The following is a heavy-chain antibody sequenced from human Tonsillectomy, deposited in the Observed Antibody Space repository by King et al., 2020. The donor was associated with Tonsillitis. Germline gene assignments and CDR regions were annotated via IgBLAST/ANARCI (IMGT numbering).Heavy chain of an antibody. V-gene: IGHV4-38-2*02. J-gene: IGHJ4*02. CDR3: ARDGADYYGSGSYKF. CDR2: IYHSGSN. D-gene: IGHD3-10*01. CDR1: AYSISSGYY. Sequence: VQLQESGPGLVKPSETLSLTCAVSAYSISSGYYWGWIRQPPGKGLEWIGSIYHSGSNYYNPSLKSRVTISVDTYKNQFSLKLSSVTAADTAVYYCARDGADYYGSGSYKFWGQGTLVTVSS.